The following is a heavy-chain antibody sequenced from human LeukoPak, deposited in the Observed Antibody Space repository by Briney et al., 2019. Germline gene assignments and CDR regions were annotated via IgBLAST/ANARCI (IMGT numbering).Heavy chain of an antibody. CDR3: TRGGVTSGWILRD. V-gene: IGHV3-21*01. D-gene: IGHD3-10*01. CDR1: GFSFRSDA. J-gene: IGHJ4*02. Sequence: GGSLRLSRAASGFSFRSDAMNWVRQAPGKGLEWVSSISSSSSYIYYAHSVEGRFTISRDNAKNSLYLQMNSLRVEDTAVYYCTRGGVTSGWILRDWGQGILVTVSS. CDR2: ISSSSSYI.